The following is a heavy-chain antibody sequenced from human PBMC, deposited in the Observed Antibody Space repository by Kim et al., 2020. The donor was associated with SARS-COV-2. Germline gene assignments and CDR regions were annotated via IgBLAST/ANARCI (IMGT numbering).Heavy chain of an antibody. CDR2: ISGSGSVI. CDR3: AKIRNSGDSNYGMDV. V-gene: IGHV3-23*01. J-gene: IGHJ6*02. CDR1: GFIFSTYA. Sequence: GGSLRLSCAASGFIFSTYAMRWVRQAPGKGLEWVSAISGSGSVIYYADSVKGRFTISRDNSKNTLYLQMSSLRAEDTAVYHCAKIRNSGDSNYGMDVWGQGTPVTVSS. D-gene: IGHD4-4*01.